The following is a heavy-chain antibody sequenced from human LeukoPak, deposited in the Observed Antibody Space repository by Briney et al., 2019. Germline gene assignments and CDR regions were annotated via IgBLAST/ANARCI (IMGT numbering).Heavy chain of an antibody. V-gene: IGHV3-48*03. J-gene: IGHJ6*04. CDR2: ISSSGSTI. D-gene: IGHD3-10*02. CDR1: GFTLSSYE. Sequence: SGGSLRLSCAASGFTLSSYEMNWVRQAPGKGLEWVSYISSSGSTIYYADSVKGRFTISRDNAKNSLYLQMSSLRAEDTAVYYCAELGITMIGGVWGKGTTVTISS. CDR3: AELGITMIGGV.